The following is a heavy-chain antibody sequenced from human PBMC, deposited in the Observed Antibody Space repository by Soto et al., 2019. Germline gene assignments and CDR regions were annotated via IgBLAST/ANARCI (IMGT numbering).Heavy chain of an antibody. J-gene: IGHJ5*02. CDR3: AKTLVVVPAARVGWFDP. Sequence: QVQLQESGPGLVKPSQTLSLTCTVSGGSISSGGYYWSWIRQHPGKGLEWIGYIYYSGSTYYNPSLKSRVTISVDTSKNQFSLKLSSVTAADTAVYYCAKTLVVVPAARVGWFDPWGQGTLVTVSS. D-gene: IGHD2-2*01. V-gene: IGHV4-31*03. CDR2: IYYSGST. CDR1: GGSISSGGYY.